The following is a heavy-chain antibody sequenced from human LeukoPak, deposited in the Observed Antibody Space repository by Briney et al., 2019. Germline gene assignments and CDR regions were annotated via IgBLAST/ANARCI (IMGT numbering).Heavy chain of an antibody. J-gene: IGHJ4*02. V-gene: IGHV3-23*01. CDR1: GFTFSSYA. CDR3: AREPPRDDYVWGSYREPFDY. D-gene: IGHD3-16*02. CDR2: ISGSGGST. Sequence: GGSLRLSCAASGFTFSSYAMSWVRQAPGKGLEWVSAISGSGGSTYYADSVKGRFTISRDNSKNTLYLQMNSLRAEDTAVYYCAREPPRDDYVWGSYREPFDYWGQGTLVTVSS.